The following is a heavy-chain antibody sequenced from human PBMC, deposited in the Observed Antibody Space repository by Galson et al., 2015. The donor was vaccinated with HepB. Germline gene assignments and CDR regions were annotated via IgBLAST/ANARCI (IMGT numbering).Heavy chain of an antibody. CDR3: ARDVVYCSSTSCYYYFDY. V-gene: IGHV3-30-3*01. J-gene: IGHJ4*02. CDR1: GFTFSSYA. CDR2: ISYDGSNK. D-gene: IGHD2-2*01. Sequence: SLRLSCAASGFTFSSYAMHWVRQAPSKGLEWVAVISYDGSNKYYADSVKGRFTISRDNSKNTLYLQMNSLRAEDTAVYYCARDVVYCSSTSCYYYFDYWGQGTLVTVSS.